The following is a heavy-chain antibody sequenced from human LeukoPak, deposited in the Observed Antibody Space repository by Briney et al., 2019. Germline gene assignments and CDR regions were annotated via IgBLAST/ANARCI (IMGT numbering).Heavy chain of an antibody. CDR1: GFTFSSYS. Sequence: PGGSLRLSCAASGFTFSSYSVNWVRQAPGKGLEWVSYISGNSRAIYYADSVKGRFTIPRDNAKNSLYLQMSSLGDEDTAVYYCARDLARYFDLWGRGTQVTVSS. V-gene: IGHV3-48*02. CDR2: ISGNSRAI. CDR3: ARDLARYFDL. J-gene: IGHJ2*01.